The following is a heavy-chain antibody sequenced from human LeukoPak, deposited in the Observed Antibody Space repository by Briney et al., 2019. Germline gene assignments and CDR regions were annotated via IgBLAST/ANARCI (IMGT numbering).Heavy chain of an antibody. Sequence: GGSLRLSCAASGFTFNSYWMNWARQAPGKGLEWVASINHNGNVNYCVDSVKGRFTISRDNAKNSLYLQMSNLRAEDTAVYFCARGGGLDVWGQGATVTVSS. CDR3: ARGGGLDV. D-gene: IGHD3-16*01. V-gene: IGHV3-7*03. CDR1: GFTFNSYW. CDR2: INHNGNVN. J-gene: IGHJ6*02.